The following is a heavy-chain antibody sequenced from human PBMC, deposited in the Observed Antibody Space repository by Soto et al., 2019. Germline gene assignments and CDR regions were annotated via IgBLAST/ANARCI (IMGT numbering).Heavy chain of an antibody. CDR1: GGSISSSSYY. V-gene: IGHV4-39*01. Sequence: QLQLQESGPGLVKPSETLSLTCTVSGGSISSSSYYWGWIRQPPGKGLEWIGSIYYSGSTYPNPSLKSRVTISVDTSKNQFSLNLSSVAAADTAVYYCARHRNYYYYGMDVWGQGTTVTVSS. CDR2: IYYSGST. CDR3: ARHRNYYYYGMDV. J-gene: IGHJ6*02.